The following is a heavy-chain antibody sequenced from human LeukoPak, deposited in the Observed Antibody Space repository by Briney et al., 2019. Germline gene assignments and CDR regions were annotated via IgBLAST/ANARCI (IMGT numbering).Heavy chain of an antibody. Sequence: SETLSLTCTVSGGSISTYYWNWIRQPPGKGLEWIGYIYYGGTTNYNPSLKSRVSMSVDTSKNQFSLKLSSVTAADTAVYYCARDTYYYGSGSYYQDYWGQGTLVTVSS. D-gene: IGHD3-10*01. CDR3: ARDTYYYGSGSYYQDY. J-gene: IGHJ4*02. CDR1: GGSISTYY. V-gene: IGHV4-59*12. CDR2: IYYGGTT.